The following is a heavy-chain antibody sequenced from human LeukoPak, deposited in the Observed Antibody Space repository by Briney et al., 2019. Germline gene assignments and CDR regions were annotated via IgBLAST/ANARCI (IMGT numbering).Heavy chain of an antibody. CDR3: ARVQGLRHFDWLLIGPAYNWFDP. CDR2: INPNSGGT. CDR1: GYTFTGYY. V-gene: IGHV1-2*02. D-gene: IGHD3-9*01. Sequence: ASVKVSCKASGYTFTGYYMHWVRQAPGQGLEWMGWINPNSGGTNYAQKFQGRVTMTRDTSISTAYMELSRLRSDDTAVYYCARVQGLRHFDWLLIGPAYNWFDPWGQGTLVTVSS. J-gene: IGHJ5*02.